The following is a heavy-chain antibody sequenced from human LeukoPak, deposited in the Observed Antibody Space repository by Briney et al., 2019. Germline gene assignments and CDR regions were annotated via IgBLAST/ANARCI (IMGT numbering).Heavy chain of an antibody. J-gene: IGHJ4*02. CDR2: IYWDDDK. CDR3: AHRRGIAVAGPFDY. Sequence: SGPTLVNPTQTLTLTCTFSGFSLSTSGVGVGWIRQPPGKALEWLALIYWDDDKRYSPSLKSRLTITKETSKNQVVLTMTNMDPVDTATYYCAHRRGIAVAGPFDYWGQGTLVTVSS. D-gene: IGHD6-19*01. V-gene: IGHV2-5*02. CDR1: GFSLSTSGVG.